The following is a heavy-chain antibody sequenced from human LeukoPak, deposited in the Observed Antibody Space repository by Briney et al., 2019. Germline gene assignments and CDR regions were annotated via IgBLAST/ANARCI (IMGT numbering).Heavy chain of an antibody. V-gene: IGHV1-2*04. CDR3: ASLSFVSGYTRGSYSGGDGWYYFDY. D-gene: IGHD1-26*01. CDR2: INPNSGGT. CDR1: GYTFTDYY. J-gene: IGHJ4*02. Sequence: ASVKVSCKASGYTFTDYYIHWVRQAPGQGLEWMGWINPNSGGTNYAQKFQGWVTMTRDTSISTAYMELRSLRSDDTAVYYCASLSFVSGYTRGSYSGGDGWYYFDYWGQGTLVTVSS.